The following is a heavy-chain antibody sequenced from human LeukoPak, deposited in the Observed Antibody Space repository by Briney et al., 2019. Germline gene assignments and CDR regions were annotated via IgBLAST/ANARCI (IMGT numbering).Heavy chain of an antibody. J-gene: IGHJ3*02. CDR2: FDPEDGET. CDR1: GYIVTELS. D-gene: IGHD2-21*01. Sequence: ASVKFSCKVSGYIVTELSMHWVRQAPGKGLEWMGGFDPEDGETIYAQKFQGRVTMTEDTSTDTAYMELSSLRSEDTAVYYCATESIHRDLDAFDIWGQGTMVTVSS. V-gene: IGHV1-24*01. CDR3: ATESIHRDLDAFDI.